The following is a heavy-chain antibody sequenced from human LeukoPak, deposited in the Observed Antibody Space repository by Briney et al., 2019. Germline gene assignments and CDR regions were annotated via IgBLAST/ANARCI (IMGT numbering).Heavy chain of an antibody. V-gene: IGHV3-23*01. CDR1: GFTLSSYA. CDR2: ISGSGGST. CDR3: AKRPRKLQGTHFQH. Sequence: PGGSLRLSCAASGFTLSSYAMSWVRQAPGKGLEWVSAISGSGGSTYYADSVKGRFTISRDNSKNTLYLQMNSLRAEDTAVYYCAKRPRKLQGTHFQHWGQGTLVTVSS. J-gene: IGHJ1*01. D-gene: IGHD1-14*01.